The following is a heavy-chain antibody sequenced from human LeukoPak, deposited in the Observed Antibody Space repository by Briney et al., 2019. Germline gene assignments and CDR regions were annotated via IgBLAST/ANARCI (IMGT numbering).Heavy chain of an antibody. V-gene: IGHV4-28*01. J-gene: IGHJ1*01. Sequence: SETLSLTCTVSGSSIINTYYWGWVRQSPGKGLEWIGSIHHSGNRFESGSTHYNPSLRSRVTVSADTSKNQFSLTLTSVTAADTAVYFCARNASSGFFNDWGQGILVTVSS. CDR3: ARNASSGFFND. D-gene: IGHD6-25*01. CDR1: GSSIINTYY. CDR2: IHHSGNRFESGST.